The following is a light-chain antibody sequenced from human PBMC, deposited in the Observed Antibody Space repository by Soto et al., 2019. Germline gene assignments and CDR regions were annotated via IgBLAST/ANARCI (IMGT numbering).Light chain of an antibody. CDR2: EVS. J-gene: IGLJ2*01. CDR1: SRDIGTYNY. CDR3: TAYAGRFVV. Sequence: QSALTQPPSASGSPGQSVTISCTGTSRDIGTYNYVSWYQHHPGKAPKLIIYEVSKRPSGVPDRFSGSKSDNTASLTVSGLQADDESTYYCTAYAGRFVVFGGGTKVTVL. V-gene: IGLV2-8*01.